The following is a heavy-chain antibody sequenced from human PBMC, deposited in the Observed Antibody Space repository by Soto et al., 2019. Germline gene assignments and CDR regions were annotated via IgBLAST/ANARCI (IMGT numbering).Heavy chain of an antibody. CDR3: ARDRPSSGYCSGGSCYPSPGGLDP. D-gene: IGHD2-15*01. CDR1: GYTFTSYG. J-gene: IGHJ5*02. CDR2: ISAYNGNT. Sequence: GASVKVSCKASGYTFTSYGISWVRQAPGQGLEWMGWISAYNGNTNYAQKLQGRVTMTTDTSTSTAYMELRSLRSDDTAVYYCARDRPSSGYCSGGSCYPSPGGLDPWGQGTLVTVSS. V-gene: IGHV1-18*01.